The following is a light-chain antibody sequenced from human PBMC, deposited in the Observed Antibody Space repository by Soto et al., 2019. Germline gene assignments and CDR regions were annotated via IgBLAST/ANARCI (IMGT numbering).Light chain of an antibody. Sequence: IQLTQSSSSLSASVGASVTIPCRASHDSNTFVAWYQQKPGKAPNLRIYAASTFQSGGPSRFSGSGSGTDFSLTISSRQPEDYATYYCQLYNSYSLWTFGQGTKVDIK. CDR2: AAS. J-gene: IGKJ1*01. CDR3: QLYNSYSLWT. CDR1: HDSNTF. V-gene: IGKV1-9*01.